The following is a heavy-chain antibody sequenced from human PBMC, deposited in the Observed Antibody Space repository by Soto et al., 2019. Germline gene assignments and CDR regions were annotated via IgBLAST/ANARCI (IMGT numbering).Heavy chain of an antibody. CDR1: GGAFRGFY. CDR3: ARDKITGLLDY. Sequence: SGTLSLTCAFYGGAFRGFYWGWVRQPPGTGLEWIGEINHSGSTNYNPSLKSRVTISVDTSKNQFSLKLTSVTAADTAVYYCARDKITGLLDYWGQGTLVTVSS. CDR2: INHSGST. V-gene: IGHV4-34*01. J-gene: IGHJ4*02. D-gene: IGHD2-8*02.